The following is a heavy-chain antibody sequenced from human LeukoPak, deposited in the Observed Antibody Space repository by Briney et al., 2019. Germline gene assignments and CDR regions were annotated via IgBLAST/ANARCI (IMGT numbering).Heavy chain of an antibody. V-gene: IGHV3-21*01. CDR1: GFTFSSYS. J-gene: IGHJ4*02. D-gene: IGHD2-21*02. CDR2: ISSSSSYI. Sequence: GGSLRLSCAASGFTFSSYSMNWVCQAPGKGLEWVSSISSSSSYIYYADSVKGRFTISRDNAKNSLYLQMNSLRAEDTAVYYCARDVGRDYYFDYWGQGTLVTVSS. CDR3: ARDVGRDYYFDY.